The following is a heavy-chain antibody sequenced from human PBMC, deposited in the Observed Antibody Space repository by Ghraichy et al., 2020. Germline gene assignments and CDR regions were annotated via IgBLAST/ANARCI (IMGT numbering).Heavy chain of an antibody. Sequence: SETLSLTCSVSGGSISIRGYYWGWIRQPPGKGLEWIGSIYYSGSTDYNPSLKSRVTISVDTSKNQFSLKVSSVTAADTAVYFCARQGDGGSYPWDYWGQGTLVTVSS. V-gene: IGHV4-39*01. CDR1: GGSISIRGYY. CDR3: ARQGDGGSYPWDY. J-gene: IGHJ4*02. D-gene: IGHD1-26*01. CDR2: IYYSGST.